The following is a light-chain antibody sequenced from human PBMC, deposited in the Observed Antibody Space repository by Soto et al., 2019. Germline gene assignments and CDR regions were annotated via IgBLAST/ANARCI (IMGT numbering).Light chain of an antibody. CDR1: SSNIGSNY. V-gene: IGLV1-47*01. CDR3: AALDDILSGVV. J-gene: IGLJ2*01. CDR2: RNN. Sequence: QSVLTLPPSASGTPGQRVTISCSGSSSNIGSNYVYWYQQLPGTAPKLLIYRNNQRPSGVPDRFSGSKSGTSASLAISGLRSEDEADYYCAALDDILSGVVFGGGTKLTVL.